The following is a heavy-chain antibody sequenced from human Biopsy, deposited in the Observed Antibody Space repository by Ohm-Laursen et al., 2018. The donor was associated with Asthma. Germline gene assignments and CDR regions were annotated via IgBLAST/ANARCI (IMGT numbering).Heavy chain of an antibody. J-gene: IGHJ6*02. CDR3: ARGPEWSGLDI. CDR1: GLSSSGYY. D-gene: IGHD3-3*01. V-gene: IGHV4-34*01. CDR2: SDHRGNT. Sequence: SDTLSLTCSMYGLSSSGYYWTWIRRPPGKGLEWIGESDHRGNTNINPTLKSRVTISKDKSANEFSLKMRSVTAADTAIYYCARGPEWSGLDIWGQGTTVTVSS.